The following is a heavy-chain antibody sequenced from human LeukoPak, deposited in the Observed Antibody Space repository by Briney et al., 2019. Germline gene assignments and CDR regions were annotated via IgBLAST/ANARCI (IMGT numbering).Heavy chain of an antibody. Sequence: ASVKASCKASGGTFSSYAISWVRQAPGQGLEWMGGIIPIFGTANYAQKFQGRVTITTDESTSTAYMELSSLRSEDTAVYYCARDLYRPRGYYYYYMDVWGKGTTVTVSS. CDR3: ARDLYRPRGYYYYYMDV. J-gene: IGHJ6*03. V-gene: IGHV1-69*05. CDR2: IIPIFGTA. D-gene: IGHD2-8*01. CDR1: GGTFSSYA.